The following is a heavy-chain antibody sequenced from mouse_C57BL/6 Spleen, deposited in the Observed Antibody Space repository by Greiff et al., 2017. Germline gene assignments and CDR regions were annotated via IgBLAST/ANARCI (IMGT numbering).Heavy chain of an antibody. CDR1: GYTFTSYW. Sequence: QVQLQQPGAELVRPGTSVKLSCKASGYTFTSYWMHWVKQRPGQGLEWIGVIDPSDSYTNYNQKFKGKATVTVDTSSSTAYMQLSSLTSEDSAVYYCARDDGSYWGQGTSVT. CDR2: IDPSDSYT. D-gene: IGHD1-1*01. J-gene: IGHJ4*01. V-gene: IGHV1-59*01. CDR3: ARDDGSY.